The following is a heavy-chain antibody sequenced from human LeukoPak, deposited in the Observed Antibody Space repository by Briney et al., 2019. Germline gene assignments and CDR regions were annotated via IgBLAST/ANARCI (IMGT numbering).Heavy chain of an antibody. CDR1: GGSISSNNYY. J-gene: IGHJ4*02. CDR2: IYTNGST. D-gene: IGHD3-16*01. CDR3: ARRGDL. V-gene: IGHV4-61*02. Sequence: SETLSLTCTVSGGSISSNNYYWSWIWQPAGKGLEWFGRIYTNGSTNYNPSLKSRVTMSRYQSKNLFSLKLTSVTAADTAVYYCARRGDLWGQGTLVTVAP.